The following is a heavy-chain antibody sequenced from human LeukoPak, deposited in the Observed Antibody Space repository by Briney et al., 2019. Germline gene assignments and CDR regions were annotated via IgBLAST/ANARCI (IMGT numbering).Heavy chain of an antibody. CDR2: IYWDDDK. J-gene: IGHJ4*02. Sequence: SGPTLVKPTQTLTLTCTFSGFSLSTSGVGVGWISQPPGKALEWLALIYWDDDKRYSPSLKSRLTNTKDTSKNQVVLTMTNMDPVDTATYYCAHRLAAAGTMDYWGQGTLVTVSS. CDR3: AHRLAAAGTMDY. CDR1: GFSLSTSGVG. V-gene: IGHV2-5*02. D-gene: IGHD6-13*01.